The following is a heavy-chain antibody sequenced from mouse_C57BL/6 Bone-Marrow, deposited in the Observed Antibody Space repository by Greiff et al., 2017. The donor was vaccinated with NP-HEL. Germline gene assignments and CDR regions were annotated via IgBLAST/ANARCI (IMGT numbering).Heavy chain of an antibody. CDR2: IDPSDSYT. CDR1: GYTFTSYW. Sequence: QVQLKESGAELVMPGASVKLSCKASGYTFTSYWMHWVKQRPGQGLEWIGEIDPSDSYTNYNQKFKGKSTLTVDKSSSTAYMQLSSLTSEDSAVYYCARFNWYFDVWGTGTTVTVSS. V-gene: IGHV1-69*01. J-gene: IGHJ1*03. CDR3: ARFNWYFDV.